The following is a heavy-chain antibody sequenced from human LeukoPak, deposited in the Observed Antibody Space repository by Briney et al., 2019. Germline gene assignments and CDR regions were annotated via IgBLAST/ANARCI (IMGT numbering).Heavy chain of an antibody. CDR1: GYTFTGYY. Sequence: ASVKVSCKASGYTFTGYYMHWARQAPGQGLEWMGWINPNSGGTNYAQKFQGRVTMTRDTSISTAYMELSRLRSDDTAVYYCAKAAAGSQHSYYYYYYYLDVWGTGTTVTISS. CDR3: AKAAAGSQHSYYYYYYYLDV. CDR2: INPNSGGT. D-gene: IGHD6-13*01. V-gene: IGHV1-2*02. J-gene: IGHJ6*03.